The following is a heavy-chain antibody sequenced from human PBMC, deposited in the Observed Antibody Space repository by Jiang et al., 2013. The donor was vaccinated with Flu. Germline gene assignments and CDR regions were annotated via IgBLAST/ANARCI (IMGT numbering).Heavy chain of an antibody. CDR3: ARGLTWGKYGSNLYYFDY. J-gene: IGHJ4*02. CDR2: IYSDGTT. CDR1: GFSVSRNY. V-gene: IGHV3-53*01. D-gene: IGHD7-27*01. Sequence: QLVESGGGLIQPGGSLRLSCAASGFSVSRNYMGWVRQAPGKGLEWVSLIYSDGTTYYGDSVGGRFAISRDNSKNILYLQMDSLRADDTAVYYCARGLTWGKYGSNLYYFDYWGQGTLVTVSS.